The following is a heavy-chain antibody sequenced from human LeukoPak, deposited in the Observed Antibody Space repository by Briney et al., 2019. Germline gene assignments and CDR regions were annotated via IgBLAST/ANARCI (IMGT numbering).Heavy chain of an antibody. V-gene: IGHV4-39*01. Sequence: SETLSLTCTVSGVSISSSPYYWRWIRQPPGKGVEWIGNICYSGSTYYHPSLKTRVTIAVDTSKNQFSLKLASVTAADTAVYYCARHASVDGNWPRPLDYWGQGSLVTVSS. CDR3: ARHASVDGNWPRPLDY. J-gene: IGHJ4*02. CDR1: GVSISSSPYY. D-gene: IGHD6-19*01. CDR2: ICYSGST.